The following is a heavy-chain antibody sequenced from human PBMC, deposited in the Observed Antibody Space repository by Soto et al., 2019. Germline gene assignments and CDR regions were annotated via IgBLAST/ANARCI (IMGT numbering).Heavy chain of an antibody. D-gene: IGHD6-13*01. CDR3: AKDLRQQLGKGYFDY. J-gene: IGHJ4*02. V-gene: IGHV3-30*18. Sequence: GGSLRLSCAASGFTFSSYGMHWVRQAPGKGLEWVAVISYDGSNKYYADSVKGRFTIPRDNSKNTLYLQMNSLRAEDTAVYYCAKDLRQQLGKGYFDYWGQGTLVTVSS. CDR2: ISYDGSNK. CDR1: GFTFSSYG.